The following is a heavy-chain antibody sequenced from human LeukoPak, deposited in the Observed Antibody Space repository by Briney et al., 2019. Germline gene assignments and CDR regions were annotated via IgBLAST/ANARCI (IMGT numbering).Heavy chain of an antibody. J-gene: IGHJ4*02. CDR2: IKQDGSEK. D-gene: IGHD3-22*01. CDR3: VRRDSSGSRVK. CDR1: GFTFSSYW. V-gene: IGHV3-7*01. Sequence: GGSLRLSCAASGFTFSSYWMSWVRQAPGKGLEWVANIKQDGSEKYYVDSVKGRFTISRDNAKNSLYLQMNSPRAEDTAVYYCVRRDSSGSRVKWGQGTLVTVSS.